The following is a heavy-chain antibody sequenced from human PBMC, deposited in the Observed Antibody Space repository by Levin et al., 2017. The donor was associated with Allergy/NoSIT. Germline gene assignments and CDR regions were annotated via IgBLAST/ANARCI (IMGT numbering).Heavy chain of an antibody. J-gene: IGHJ3*02. CDR1: GFTFSSYA. D-gene: IGHD5-12*01. Sequence: GESLKISCAASGFTFSSYAMSWVRQAPGKGLEWVSAISGSGGSTYYADSVKGRFTISRDNSKNTLYLQMNSLRAEDTAVYYCATKGAYSGYDTSGYAFDIWGQGTMVTVSS. V-gene: IGHV3-23*01. CDR3: ATKGAYSGYDTSGYAFDI. CDR2: ISGSGGST.